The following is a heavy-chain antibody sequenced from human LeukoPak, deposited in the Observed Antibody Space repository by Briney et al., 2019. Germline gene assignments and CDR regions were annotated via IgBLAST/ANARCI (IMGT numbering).Heavy chain of an antibody. CDR2: VYYIGST. Sequence: SETLSLTCTVSGDSISSYYWSWIRQPPGKGLEWIGYVYYIGSTNYNPSLKSRVTISVDTSKNQFSLKLSSVTAADTAVYYCARDYAFDIWGQGTMVAVSS. J-gene: IGHJ3*02. CDR3: ARDYAFDI. CDR1: GDSISSYY. V-gene: IGHV4-59*01.